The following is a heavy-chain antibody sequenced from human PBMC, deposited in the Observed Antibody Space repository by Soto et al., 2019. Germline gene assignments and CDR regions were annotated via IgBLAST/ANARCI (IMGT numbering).Heavy chain of an antibody. CDR2: IYPGDSDT. Sequence: GQSLKISCKGSGYRFTSFCIGGVRQMPGKGPEWMGIIYPGDSDTRYSPSFQGQVTSSADKSISTASLQWSSLKASDTAMYYCARTSGYSSGWYGSWGQGTLVTVSS. J-gene: IGHJ4*02. V-gene: IGHV5-51*01. CDR1: GYRFTSFC. D-gene: IGHD6-19*01. CDR3: ARTSGYSSGWYGS.